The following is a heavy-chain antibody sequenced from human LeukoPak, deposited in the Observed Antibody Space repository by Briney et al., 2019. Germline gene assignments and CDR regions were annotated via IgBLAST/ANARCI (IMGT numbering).Heavy chain of an antibody. J-gene: IGHJ4*02. CDR1: GGSISSYY. D-gene: IGHD3-9*01. CDR2: IYYSGST. Sequence: SETLSLTCTVSGGSISSYYWSWIRQPPGKGLEWIGYIYYSGSTNYNPSLKSRVTISVDTSKNQFSLKLSSVTAADTAVYYCAILSNRGHFDWLFDYWGQGTLVTVSS. CDR3: AILSNRGHFDWLFDY. V-gene: IGHV4-59*01.